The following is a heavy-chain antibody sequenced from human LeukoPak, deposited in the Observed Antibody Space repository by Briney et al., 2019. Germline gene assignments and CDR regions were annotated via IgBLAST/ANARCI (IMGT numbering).Heavy chain of an antibody. V-gene: IGHV4-61*01. CDR2: IYYSGST. Sequence: SETLSLTCTVSGGSVNSGSYYWNWIRQPPGKGLEWIGYIYYSGSTNYNPSLKSRVTISVDTSKNQFSLKLSSVTAADTAVYYCASLLNGGVAHWFDPWGQGTLVTVSS. CDR1: GGSVNSGSYY. D-gene: IGHD7-27*01. J-gene: IGHJ5*02. CDR3: ASLLNGGVAHWFDP.